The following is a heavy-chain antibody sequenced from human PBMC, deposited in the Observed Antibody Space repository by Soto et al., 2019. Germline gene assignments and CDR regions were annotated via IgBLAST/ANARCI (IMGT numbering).Heavy chain of an antibody. CDR3: ARDITPTRWFGP. Sequence: GGSLRLFCAAAGFTFSSYWMSWVRQAPGKGLEWVANIKQDGSEKYYVDSVKGRFTISRDNAKNSLYLQMNSLRAEDTAVYYCARDITPTRWFGPWGQGNLVTVPS. CDR2: IKQDGSEK. D-gene: IGHD3-3*01. CDR1: GFTFSSYW. J-gene: IGHJ5*02. V-gene: IGHV3-7*01.